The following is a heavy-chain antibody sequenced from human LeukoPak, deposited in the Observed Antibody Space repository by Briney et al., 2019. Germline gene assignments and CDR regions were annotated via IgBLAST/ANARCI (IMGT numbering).Heavy chain of an antibody. CDR3: GRDNSSGLLCFGESYNDY. J-gene: IGHJ4*02. V-gene: IGHV3-21*03. Sequence: GGSLRLSCAASGFTFSGYSMNWVRQAPGKGLEWVSSISDKSSNIYYAESVKGRFTISRDNSKNSLYLQMNSLRAEDTAVYYGGRDNSSGLLCFGESYNDYWGQGTLVTVSS. CDR1: GFTFSGYS. D-gene: IGHD3-10*01. CDR2: ISDKSSNI.